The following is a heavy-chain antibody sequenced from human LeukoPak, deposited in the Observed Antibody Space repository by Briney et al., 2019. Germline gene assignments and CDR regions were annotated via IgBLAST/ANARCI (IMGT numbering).Heavy chain of an antibody. D-gene: IGHD3-10*01. V-gene: IGHV4-34*01. CDR1: GGSFSGYY. J-gene: IGHJ4*02. CDR3: ARQPTYYYGSGSYQRRGYYFDY. Sequence: SETRSLTCAVYGGSFSGYYWSWIRQPPGKGLEWIGEINHSGSTNYNPSLKSRVTISVDTSKNQFSLKLSSVTAADTAVYYCARQPTYYYGSGSYQRRGYYFDYWGQGTLVTVSS. CDR2: INHSGST.